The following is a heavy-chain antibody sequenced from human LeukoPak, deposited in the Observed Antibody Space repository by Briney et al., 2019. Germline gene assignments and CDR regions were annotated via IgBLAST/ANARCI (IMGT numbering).Heavy chain of an antibody. CDR1: GFTFRSYA. V-gene: IGHV3-23*01. CDR3: AKDYLNYDFWSLKDAFDI. Sequence: GGSLRLSCAASGFTFRSYAMSWVRQAPGKGLEWVSAISGSGGSTYYADSVKGRFTISRDNSKNTLYLQMNSLRAEDTAVYYCAKDYLNYDFWSLKDAFDIWGQGTMVTVSS. D-gene: IGHD3-3*01. CDR2: ISGSGGST. J-gene: IGHJ3*02.